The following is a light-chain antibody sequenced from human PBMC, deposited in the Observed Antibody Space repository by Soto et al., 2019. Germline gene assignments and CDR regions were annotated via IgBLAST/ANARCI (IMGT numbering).Light chain of an antibody. J-gene: IGLJ3*02. V-gene: IGLV1-51*02. CDR3: GTWDSSLSAGGV. CDR2: ENN. CDR1: SSNIGNNY. Sequence: QSVLTQPPSMSAAPGQKVTISCSGSSSNIGNNYVSWYQQLPGTAPKLLIYENNKRPSGIPDRFSGSKSGTSATLGITGLQTGDEADYYCGTWDSSLSAGGVFGGGTQLTVL.